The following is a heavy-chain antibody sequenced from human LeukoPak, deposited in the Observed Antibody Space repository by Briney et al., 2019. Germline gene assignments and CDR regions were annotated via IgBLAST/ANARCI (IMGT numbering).Heavy chain of an antibody. CDR2: IKEDGSVI. V-gene: IGHV3-7*01. J-gene: IGHJ4*02. CDR1: GFGFSNYW. CDR3: ATGRWFGEFAGSAFED. Sequence: GGSRRLSCLGSGFGFSNYWMTWLRQAPGEGLEWVANIKEDGSVIYYEDSVKGRFTISRDNAKNSVYLQMNSLRVEDTALYYCATGRWFGEFAGSAFEDWGQGTLVTVSS. D-gene: IGHD3-10*01.